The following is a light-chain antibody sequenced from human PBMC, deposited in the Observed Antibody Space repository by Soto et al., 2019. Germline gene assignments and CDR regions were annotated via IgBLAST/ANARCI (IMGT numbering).Light chain of an antibody. CDR3: QQYNNWPPLFT. J-gene: IGKJ3*01. CDR1: QSVSSN. Sequence: EIVMTQSPATLSVSPGERATLSCRANQSVSSNLAWYQQKPGQAPRLLIYGASTRATGIPARFSGSGSGTEFSLTISSLQFEDFAVHYCQQYNNWPPLFTFGPGTKVDIK. V-gene: IGKV3-15*01. CDR2: GAS.